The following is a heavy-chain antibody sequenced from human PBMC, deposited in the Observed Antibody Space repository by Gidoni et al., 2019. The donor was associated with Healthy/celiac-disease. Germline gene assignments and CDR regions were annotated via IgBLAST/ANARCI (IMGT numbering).Heavy chain of an antibody. D-gene: IGHD3-22*01. CDR1: GFTFSSYG. CDR3: AKEIYDSSGYYFGGNLNY. V-gene: IGHV3-30*18. Sequence: QVQLVESGGGVVQPGRSLRLSCAASGFTFSSYGMHWVCQAPGKGLEWVAVISYDGSNKSYADSVKGRFTISRDNSKNTLYLQMNSLRAEDTAVYYCAKEIYDSSGYYFGGNLNYWGQGTLVTVSS. J-gene: IGHJ4*02. CDR2: ISYDGSNK.